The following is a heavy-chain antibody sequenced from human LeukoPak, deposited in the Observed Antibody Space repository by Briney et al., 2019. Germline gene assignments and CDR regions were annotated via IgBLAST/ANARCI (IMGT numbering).Heavy chain of an antibody. CDR1: GGSISSCY. Sequence: SETLSLTCTVSGGSISSCYWSWIRQPPGKGLEWIGYIYTSGSTNYNPSLKSRVTISVDTSKNQFSLKLSSVTAADTAVYYCARGAYGSGSSQVYYYYMDVWGKGTTVTVSS. CDR2: IYTSGST. V-gene: IGHV4-4*09. D-gene: IGHD3-10*01. J-gene: IGHJ6*03. CDR3: ARGAYGSGSSQVYYYYMDV.